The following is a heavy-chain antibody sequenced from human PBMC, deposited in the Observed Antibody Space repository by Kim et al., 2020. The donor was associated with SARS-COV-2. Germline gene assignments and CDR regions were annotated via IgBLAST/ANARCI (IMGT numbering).Heavy chain of an antibody. D-gene: IGHD2-2*01. V-gene: IGHV1-3*01. J-gene: IGHJ4*02. CDR3: ARGSWGSWYAD. Sequence: KYSQKFQGRVTITRDTSASTAYMELSSLRSEDTAVYYCARGSWGSWYADWGQGTLVTVSS.